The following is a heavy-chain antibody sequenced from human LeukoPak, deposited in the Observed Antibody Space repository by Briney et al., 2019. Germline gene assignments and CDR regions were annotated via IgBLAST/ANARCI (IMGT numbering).Heavy chain of an antibody. CDR1: GGSFSGYY. CDR2: INHSGST. D-gene: IGHD3-9*01. CDR3: ARAQVYYDILTGYYMYAFDI. Sequence: SETLSLTCAVYGGSFSGYYWSWIRQPPGKGLEWIGEINHSGSTNYNPSLKSRVTISVDTSKNQFSLKLSSVTAADTAVYYCARAQVYYDILTGYYMYAFDIWGQGTMVTVSS. V-gene: IGHV4-34*01. J-gene: IGHJ3*02.